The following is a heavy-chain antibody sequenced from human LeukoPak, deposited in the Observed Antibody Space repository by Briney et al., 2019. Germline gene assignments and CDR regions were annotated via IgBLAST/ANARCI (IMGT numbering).Heavy chain of an antibody. D-gene: IGHD3-22*01. CDR3: AREGDSTGYYGY. J-gene: IGHJ4*02. CDR2: IHHSGST. CDR1: GGSISSSHW. Sequence: MSSETLSLTCAVSGGSISSSHWWSWVRQPPGKGLEWIGEIHHSGSTNYNPSLKSRVTMSVDKSKNRFSLKLSSVTAADTAVYYCAREGDSTGYYGYWGQGTLVTVSS. V-gene: IGHV4-4*02.